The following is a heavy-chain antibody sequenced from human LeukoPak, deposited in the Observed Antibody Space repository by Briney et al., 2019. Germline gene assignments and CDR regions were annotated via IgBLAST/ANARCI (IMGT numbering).Heavy chain of an antibody. D-gene: IGHD6-13*01. V-gene: IGHV4-39*01. CDR1: GGSISSSSYY. Sequence: KTSETLSLTCTVSGGSISSSSYYWGWIRQPPGKGLEWIGSIYYSGSTYYNPSLKSRVTISVDTSKNQFSLKLSSVTAADTAVYYCARQGSRAAAGFGYWGQGTLVTVSS. J-gene: IGHJ4*02. CDR2: IYYSGST. CDR3: ARQGSRAAAGFGY.